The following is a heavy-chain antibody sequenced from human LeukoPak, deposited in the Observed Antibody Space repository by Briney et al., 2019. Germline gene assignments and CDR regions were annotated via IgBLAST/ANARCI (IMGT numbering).Heavy chain of an antibody. CDR2: ISYDGSNK. Sequence: GGSLRLSCAASGFTFSSYTMHWVRQAPGKGLEWVAIISYDGSNKYYADSVKGRFTISRDNSKNTLYLQMNSLRAEDTAVYYCARDISAVRGRQGVPGAFDIWGQGTMVTVSS. CDR3: ARDISAVRGRQGVPGAFDI. CDR1: GFTFSSYT. V-gene: IGHV3-30-3*01. J-gene: IGHJ3*02. D-gene: IGHD3-10*01.